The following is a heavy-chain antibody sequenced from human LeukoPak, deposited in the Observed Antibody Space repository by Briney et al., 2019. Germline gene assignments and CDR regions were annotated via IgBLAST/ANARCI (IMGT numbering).Heavy chain of an antibody. V-gene: IGHV3-64*01. CDR1: GFTFSSYA. CDR3: ARSNGGNSGGTFWY. Sequence: GGSLRLSCAASGFTFSSYAMHWVRQAPGKGLEYVSAISSNGGSTYYANSVKGRFTISRDNSKNTLYLQMGSLRAEDMAVCYCARSNGGNSGGTFWYWGQGTLVTVSS. D-gene: IGHD4-23*01. CDR2: ISSNGGST. J-gene: IGHJ4*02.